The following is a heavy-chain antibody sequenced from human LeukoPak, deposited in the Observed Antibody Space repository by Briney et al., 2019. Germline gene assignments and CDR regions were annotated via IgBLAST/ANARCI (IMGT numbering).Heavy chain of an antibody. J-gene: IGHJ4*02. D-gene: IGHD3-3*01. V-gene: IGHV1-2*02. Sequence: GASVKVSCKASGYTFTGYYMHWVRQAPGQGLEWMGWINPNSGGTNYAQKFQGRVTMTRDTSISTAYMELSRLRSDDTAVYYCARDLAEGTIFGVVIIPGGYWGQGSLVTVSS. CDR1: GYTFTGYY. CDR2: INPNSGGT. CDR3: ARDLAEGTIFGVVIIPGGY.